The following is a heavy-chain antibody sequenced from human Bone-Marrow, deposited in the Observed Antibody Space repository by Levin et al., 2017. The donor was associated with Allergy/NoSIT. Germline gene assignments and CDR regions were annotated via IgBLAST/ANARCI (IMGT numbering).Heavy chain of an antibody. CDR1: GGSFSGYY. V-gene: IGHV4-34*01. CDR2: INHSGST. D-gene: IGHD2-15*01. Sequence: GSLRLSCAVYGGSFSGYYWSWIRQPPGKGLEWIGEINHSGSTNYNPSLKSRVTISVDTSKNQFSLKLSSVTAADTAVYYCARHCSGGSCYISFDYWGQGTLVTVSS. J-gene: IGHJ4*02. CDR3: ARHCSGGSCYISFDY.